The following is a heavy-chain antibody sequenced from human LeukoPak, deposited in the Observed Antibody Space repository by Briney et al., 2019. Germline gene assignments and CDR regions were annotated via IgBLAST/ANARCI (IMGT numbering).Heavy chain of an antibody. D-gene: IGHD4-23*01. Sequence: SETLFLTCTVSGGSISSYYWSWIRQPAGKGLEWIGRIYTSGSTNYNPSLKSRVTMSVDTSKNQFSLKLSSVTAADTAVYYCARDPSDYGGNGYFDYWGQGTLVTVSS. CDR1: GGSISSYY. V-gene: IGHV4-4*07. CDR2: IYTSGST. J-gene: IGHJ4*02. CDR3: ARDPSDYGGNGYFDY.